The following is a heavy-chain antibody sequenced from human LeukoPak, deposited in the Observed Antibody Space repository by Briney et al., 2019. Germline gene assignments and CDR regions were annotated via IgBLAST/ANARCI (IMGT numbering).Heavy chain of an antibody. CDR2: ISGYNGNT. D-gene: IGHD2-2*01. J-gene: IGHJ3*02. CDR3: ARGTEDIVVVPGVSGAFDI. V-gene: IGHV1-18*01. Sequence: ASVKVSCKATGYTFTSYGISWVRQAPGQGLEWMGWISGYNGNTNYAQKLLGRDTMTTDTSTSTAYMEVRSLRSDDTAVYYCARGTEDIVVVPGVSGAFDIWGQGTMVTVSS. CDR1: GYTFTSYG.